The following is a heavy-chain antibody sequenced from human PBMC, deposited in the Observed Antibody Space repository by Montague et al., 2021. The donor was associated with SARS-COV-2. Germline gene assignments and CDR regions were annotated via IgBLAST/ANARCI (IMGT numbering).Heavy chain of an antibody. CDR3: ARDARGYSYGVFPGFDY. J-gene: IGHJ4*02. CDR1: GVSVNSGSHY. D-gene: IGHD5-18*01. CDR2: VYYSGTT. V-gene: IGHV4-61*01. Sequence: SETLSLTCSVSGVSVNSGSHYWSWIRQPPGKGLEWIGYVYYSGTTKYNPSLQSRVSISLDTSNNQFSLSLRSVTSADSAVYFCARDARGYSYGVFPGFDYWGLGVLVTVSS.